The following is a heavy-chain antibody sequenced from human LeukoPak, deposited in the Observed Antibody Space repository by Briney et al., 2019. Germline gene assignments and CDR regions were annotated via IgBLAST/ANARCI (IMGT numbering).Heavy chain of an antibody. J-gene: IGHJ4*02. V-gene: IGHV3-30-3*01. Sequence: PGGSLRLSCAASGFTFSSYAMHWVRQAPGKGLEWVAVISYDGSNKYYADSVKGRFTISRDNSKNTLYLQMNSLRAEDTAVYYCAKGDTYYDLLTCFDFWGPGTLVTVSS. D-gene: IGHD3-9*01. CDR3: AKGDTYYDLLTCFDF. CDR2: ISYDGSNK. CDR1: GFTFSSYA.